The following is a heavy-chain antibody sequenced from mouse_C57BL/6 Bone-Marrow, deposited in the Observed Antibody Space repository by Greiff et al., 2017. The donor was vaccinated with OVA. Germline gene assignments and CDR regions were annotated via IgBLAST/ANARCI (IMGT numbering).Heavy chain of an antibody. J-gene: IGHJ1*03. V-gene: IGHV1-55*01. D-gene: IGHD2-5*01. CDR3: ARFYSNYWYFDV. CDR2: IYPGSGST. CDR1: GYTFTSYW. Sequence: QVQLQQSGAELVKPGASVKMSCKASGYTFTSYWITWVKQRPGQGLEWIGDIYPGSGSTNYNEKFKSKATLTVDTSSSTAYMQLSSLTSEDSAVYYCARFYSNYWYFDVWGTGTTVTASS.